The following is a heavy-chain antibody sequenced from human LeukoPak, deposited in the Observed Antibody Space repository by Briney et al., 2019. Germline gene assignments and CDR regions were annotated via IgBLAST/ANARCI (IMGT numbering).Heavy chain of an antibody. Sequence: GGSLRLSCAASGFTFCTYSMNWLRQAPGEGLEGVSAISGRSDYIFYADSVRGRFTISRDNAKNSLYLQMNNLSAADTAVYYCARELWLKVFDIWGQGTMVTVSS. CDR3: ARELWLKVFDI. J-gene: IGHJ3*02. V-gene: IGHV3-21*06. CDR2: ISGRSDYI. D-gene: IGHD3-10*01. CDR1: GFTFCTYS.